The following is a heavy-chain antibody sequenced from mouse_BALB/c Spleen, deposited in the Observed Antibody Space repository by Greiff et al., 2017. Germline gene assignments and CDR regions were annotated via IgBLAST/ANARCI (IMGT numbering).Heavy chain of an antibody. CDR1: GFSLTSYG. D-gene: IGHD2-4*01. V-gene: IGHV2-9*02. Sequence: VQGVESGPGLVAPSQSLSITCTVSGFSLTSYGVHWVRQPPGKGLEWLGVIWAGGSTNYNSALMSRLSISKDNSKSQVFLKMNSLQTDDTAMYYCANYDSFFAYWGQGTLVTVSA. J-gene: IGHJ3*01. CDR2: IWAGGST. CDR3: ANYDSFFAY.